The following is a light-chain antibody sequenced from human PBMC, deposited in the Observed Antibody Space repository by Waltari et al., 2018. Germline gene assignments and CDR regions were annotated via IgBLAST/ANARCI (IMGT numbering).Light chain of an antibody. J-gene: IGKJ2*01. V-gene: IGKV1-5*03. CDR2: KAS. Sequence: DTQMTQSPSTLSASPGDRVTLTCRASRSIRTWLAWYQQKLGKAPKLLIYKASTLEGGVPSRFSGSGSETEFTLTITSLQPDDFATYYCQQYYTYPYTFGQGTKLEIK. CDR1: RSIRTW. CDR3: QQYYTYPYT.